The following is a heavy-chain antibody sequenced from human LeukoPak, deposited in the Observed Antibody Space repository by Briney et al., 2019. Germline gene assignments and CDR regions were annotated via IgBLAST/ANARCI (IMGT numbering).Heavy chain of an antibody. V-gene: IGHV4-39*07. D-gene: IGHD6-19*01. CDR3: ARVSGWNPLQAAHLDY. CDR1: GGSISSSSHY. J-gene: IGHJ4*02. CDR2: LYYSGST. Sequence: PSETLSLTCTVSGGSISSSSHYWVWIRQPPGKGLEWIGSLYYSGSTYYNPSLKSRVTISVDTSKNQFSLKLRSVTAADTAVYYCARVSGWNPLQAAHLDYWGQGTLVTVSS.